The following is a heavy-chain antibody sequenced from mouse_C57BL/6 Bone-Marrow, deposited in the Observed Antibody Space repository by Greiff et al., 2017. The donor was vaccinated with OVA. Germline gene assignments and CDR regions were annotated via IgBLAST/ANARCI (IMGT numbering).Heavy chain of an antibody. Sequence: EVKLMESGGDLVKPGGSLKLSCAASGFTFSSYGMSWVRQTPDKRLEWVATIRSGGSYTSYPDRVKGRFTITRDNAKNTLYLQMSRLKSEDTAMYYLARPPGSSSWYVDVWGTGTTVTVSS. CDR3: ARPPGSSSWYVDV. CDR1: GFTFSSYG. D-gene: IGHD1-1*01. CDR2: IRSGGSYT. J-gene: IGHJ1*03. V-gene: IGHV5-6*01.